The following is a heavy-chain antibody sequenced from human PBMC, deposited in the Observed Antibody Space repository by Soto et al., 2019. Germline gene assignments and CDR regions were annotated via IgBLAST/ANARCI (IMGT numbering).Heavy chain of an antibody. CDR1: GGSIDSGGYY. V-gene: IGHV4-31*03. J-gene: IGHJ5*02. CDR3: AKYNSGWYMFDP. Sequence: SETLSLTCTVSGGSIDSGGYYWTWIRQHPGKGLEWIGYIYYSGANYYNPSLKSRVTMSVDTSKNQFSLKLTSVSAADTAVYYCAKYNSGWYMFDPGGKEPPVTVPS. D-gene: IGHD6-13*01. CDR2: IYYSGAN.